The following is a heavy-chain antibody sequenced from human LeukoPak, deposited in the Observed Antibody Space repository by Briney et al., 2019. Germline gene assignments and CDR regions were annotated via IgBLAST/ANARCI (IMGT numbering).Heavy chain of an antibody. D-gene: IGHD3-22*01. V-gene: IGHV1-3*01. CDR2: INAGNGNT. J-gene: IGHJ4*02. Sequence: GASVKVSCKASGYTFTSYAMHWVRQAPGQRLEWMGWINAGNGNTKYSQKFQGRVTITSDTSASTAYMELSSLRSEDTAVYYCARDHYYDSSDIDYWGQGTLVTVSS. CDR3: ARDHYYDSSDIDY. CDR1: GYTFTSYA.